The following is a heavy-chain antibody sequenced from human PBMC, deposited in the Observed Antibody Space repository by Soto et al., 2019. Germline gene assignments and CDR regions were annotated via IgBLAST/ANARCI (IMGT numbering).Heavy chain of an antibody. V-gene: IGHV5-51*01. J-gene: IGHJ6*02. CDR1: GYTFTNYW. CDR2: IYPGDSDT. CDR3: AASIFYYGMDV. Sequence: PGESLKISCKGSGYTFTNYWIGWVRQMPGKGLEWMGIIYPGDSDTKYNPSFQGQFTISADKSITTTYLQWSSLKASDTAIDYWAASIFYYGMDVRGQGTTFTVSS.